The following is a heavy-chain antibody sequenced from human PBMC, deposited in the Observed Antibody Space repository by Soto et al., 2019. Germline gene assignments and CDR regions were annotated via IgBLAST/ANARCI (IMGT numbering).Heavy chain of an antibody. CDR3: ASRPPPAQLVGPFDF. CDR1: GVTFSTSS. V-gene: IGHV1-69*01. Sequence: QVQLVQSGAEVKQPGSAVKVSCKASGVTFSTSSITWMRQAPGQGLEWMGGIIPVCDTPSYAQKFQGRVTITADESTSTAYMELSSLRSEDTAVYYCASRPPPAQLVGPFDFWGQGTLVTVSS. J-gene: IGHJ4*02. D-gene: IGHD6-6*01. CDR2: IIPVCDTP.